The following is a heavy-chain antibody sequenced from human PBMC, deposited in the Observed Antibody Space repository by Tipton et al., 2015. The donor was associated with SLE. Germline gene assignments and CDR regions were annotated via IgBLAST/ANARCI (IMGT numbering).Heavy chain of an antibody. CDR3: AKYGYNPNWYFDL. Sequence: TLSLTCTVSGDSISSSNYHWGWIRQPPGKGLEWIGSIYHSGKTYYNPSLKSRVTISVDTSKNQFSLKLTSVTAADTAVYYCAKYGYNPNWYFDLWGRGTLVTVST. CDR2: IYHSGKT. CDR1: GDSISSSNYH. J-gene: IGHJ2*01. V-gene: IGHV4-39*07. D-gene: IGHD5-24*01.